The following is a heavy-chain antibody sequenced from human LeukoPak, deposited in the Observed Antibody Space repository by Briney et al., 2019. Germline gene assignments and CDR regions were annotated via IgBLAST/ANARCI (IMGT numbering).Heavy chain of an antibody. CDR1: GFTFSSYA. D-gene: IGHD6-19*01. J-gene: IGHJ4*02. Sequence: GSLRLSCAASGFTFSSYAMSWIRQPPGKGLEWIGEISHTGGTSYNPSLQSRVTISVDTSKNQFSLRLRSLTAADTAVYYCARGLGIPVTVDGPHLAYWGQGTLVTVSS. V-gene: IGHV4-34*01. CDR2: ISHTGGT. CDR3: ARGLGIPVTVDGPHLAY.